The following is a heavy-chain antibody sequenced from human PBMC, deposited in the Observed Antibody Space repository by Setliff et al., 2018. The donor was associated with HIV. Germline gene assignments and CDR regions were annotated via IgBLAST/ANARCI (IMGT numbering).Heavy chain of an antibody. Sequence: ASVKVSCKASGYTFTKSVIHWVRQAPGQRLEWMGWISAGSGDTRYSRRFQGRVTITSDSVAPMVFLTLSSLRSEDTALYYCARDWLMIRGVSWFDPWGQGTLVTVSS. CDR1: GYTFTKSV. V-gene: IGHV1-3*01. CDR3: ARDWLMIRGVSWFDP. D-gene: IGHD3-10*01. J-gene: IGHJ5*02. CDR2: ISAGSGDT.